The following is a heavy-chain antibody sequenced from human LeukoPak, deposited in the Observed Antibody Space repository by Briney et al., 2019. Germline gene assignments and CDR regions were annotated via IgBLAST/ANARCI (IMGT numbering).Heavy chain of an antibody. V-gene: IGHV4-59*13. CDR3: ARGLLKGQLHLGYSYYMDV. CDR1: GDSISSYY. J-gene: IGHJ6*03. D-gene: IGHD2-2*01. Sequence: PSETLSLTCTVSGDSISSYYWSWIRQPPGKGLEWIGYIYYSESTYYNPSLKSRVTTSVDTSKNQFSLTLTSVTAADTAVYYCARGLLKGQLHLGYSYYMDVWGKGTTITVSS. CDR2: IYYSEST.